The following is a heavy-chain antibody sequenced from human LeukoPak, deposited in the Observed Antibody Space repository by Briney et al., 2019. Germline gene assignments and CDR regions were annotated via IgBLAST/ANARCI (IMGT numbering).Heavy chain of an antibody. CDR3: ARGPYGDYVDAFDI. J-gene: IGHJ3*02. CDR2: ISDSSSII. CDR1: GFTFSTYT. V-gene: IGHV3-48*01. Sequence: PGESLRLSCAASGFTFSTYTMNWVRQAPGKGLEWVSYISDSSSIIYYADSVKGRFTISRDNAKNSLYLQMNSLRAEDTAMYYCARGPYGDYVDAFDIWGQGTTVTVSS. D-gene: IGHD4-17*01.